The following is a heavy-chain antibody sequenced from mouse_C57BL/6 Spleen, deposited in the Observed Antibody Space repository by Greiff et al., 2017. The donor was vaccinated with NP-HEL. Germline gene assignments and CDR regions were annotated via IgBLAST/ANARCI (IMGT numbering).Heavy chain of an antibody. D-gene: IGHD1-1*01. V-gene: IGHV7-3*01. J-gene: IGHJ4*01. CDR2: IRNKANGYTT. CDR3: ARYDYNGSGPMDY. Sequence: EVHLVESGGGLVQPGGSLSLSCAASGFTFTDYYMSWVRQPPGKALEWLGFIRNKANGYTTEYSASVKGRFTISRDNSQSILYLQMNALRAEDSATYYCARYDYNGSGPMDYWGQGTSVTVSS. CDR1: GFTFTDYY.